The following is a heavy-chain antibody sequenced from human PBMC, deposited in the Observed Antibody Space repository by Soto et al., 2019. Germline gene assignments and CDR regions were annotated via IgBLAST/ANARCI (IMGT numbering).Heavy chain of an antibody. CDR1: GFNFSSYA. Sequence: PGGSLRLSCAASGFNFSSYAMHWVRQAPGKGLEYVSAISSNGGSTYYANSVKGRFTISRDNSKNTLYLQMGSLRAEDMAVYYCASNVVVVADDAFDIWGQGTMVTVSS. D-gene: IGHD2-15*01. V-gene: IGHV3-64*01. CDR2: ISSNGGST. J-gene: IGHJ3*02. CDR3: ASNVVVVADDAFDI.